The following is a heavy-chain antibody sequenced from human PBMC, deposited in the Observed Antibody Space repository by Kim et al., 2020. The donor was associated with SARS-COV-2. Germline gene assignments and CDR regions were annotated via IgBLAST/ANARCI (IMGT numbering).Heavy chain of an antibody. D-gene: IGHD3-9*01. V-gene: IGHV4-4*02. Sequence: NPSLKSRVTISVDKSKNQFSLKLSSVTAADTAVYYCARDQYFDKLRAFDYWGQGTLVTVSS. J-gene: IGHJ4*02. CDR3: ARDQYFDKLRAFDY.